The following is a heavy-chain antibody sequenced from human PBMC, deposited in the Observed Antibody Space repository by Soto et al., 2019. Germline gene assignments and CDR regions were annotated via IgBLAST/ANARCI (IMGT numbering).Heavy chain of an antibody. V-gene: IGHV3-64*04. CDR2: ISSNGGNT. Sequence: PGGSLRLSCSASGFTFSTYAMHWVRQAPGKGLEFVSGISSNGGNTYYTDSVKGRFTISRDNSKKTLYLQMNSLRPEDTAVYYCARVGYYDFWSGRSDAFDIWGQGTMVTVSS. D-gene: IGHD3-3*01. J-gene: IGHJ3*02. CDR1: GFTFSTYA. CDR3: ARVGYYDFWSGRSDAFDI.